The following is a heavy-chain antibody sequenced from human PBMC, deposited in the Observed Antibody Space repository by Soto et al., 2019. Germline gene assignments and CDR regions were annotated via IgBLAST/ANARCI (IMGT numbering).Heavy chain of an antibody. CDR2: ISYDGSNK. CDR3: AREGVLLWFGELSYYYGMDV. CDR1: GFTFSSYA. V-gene: IGHV3-30-3*01. J-gene: IGHJ6*02. D-gene: IGHD3-10*01. Sequence: QVQLVESGGGVVQPGRSLRLSCAASGFTFSSYAMHWVRQAPGKGLEWVAVISYDGSNKYYADSVKGRFTISRDNSKNTLYLQMNSLRAEDTAVYYCAREGVLLWFGELSYYYGMDVWGQGTTVTVSS.